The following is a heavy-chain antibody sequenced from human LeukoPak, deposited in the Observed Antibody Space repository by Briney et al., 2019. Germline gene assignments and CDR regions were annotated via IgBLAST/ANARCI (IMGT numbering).Heavy chain of an antibody. CDR2: ISYDGSNE. CDR1: GFPFSSFA. D-gene: IGHD5-12*01. J-gene: IGHJ6*04. Sequence: PGRSLRLSCAASGFPFSSFAMHWVRQAPGKGLEWVALISYDGSNEYYSDSVKGRFTIYRDNSKNTLDLQMNSLRAEDTAVYYCARDGNSGYNSDYYYGMDVWGKGTTVTVSS. CDR3: ARDGNSGYNSDYYYGMDV. V-gene: IGHV3-30*04.